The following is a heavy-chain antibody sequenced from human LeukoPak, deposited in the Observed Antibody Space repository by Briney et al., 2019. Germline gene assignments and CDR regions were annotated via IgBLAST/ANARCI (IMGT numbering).Heavy chain of an antibody. CDR2: IYSGGNT. Sequence: PGGSLRLSCTVSGFTVSSNSWSWVRQAPGKGLEWVSFIYSGGNTHYSDSVKGRFTISRDNSKNTLYLQMNSLRAEDTAVYYCAAWWGLRGYSYAIDYWGQGTLVTVSS. J-gene: IGHJ4*02. CDR3: AAWWGLRGYSYAIDY. CDR1: GFTVSSNS. D-gene: IGHD5-18*01. V-gene: IGHV3-53*01.